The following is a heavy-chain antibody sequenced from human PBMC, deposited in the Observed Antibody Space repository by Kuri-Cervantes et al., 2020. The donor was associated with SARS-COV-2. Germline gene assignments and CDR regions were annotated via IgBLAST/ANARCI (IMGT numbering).Heavy chain of an antibody. V-gene: IGHV3-30*02. CDR3: AKVDLSGDSSGQCFDY. CDR1: GFTFGDYA. D-gene: IGHD3-22*01. J-gene: IGHJ4*02. CDR2: IRYDGSNK. Sequence: GESLKISCTASGFTFGDYAMSWVRQAPGKGLEWVAFIRYDGSNKYYADSVKGRFTISRDNSKNTLYLQMNSLRAEDTAVYYCAKVDLSGDSSGQCFDYWGQGTLVTVSS.